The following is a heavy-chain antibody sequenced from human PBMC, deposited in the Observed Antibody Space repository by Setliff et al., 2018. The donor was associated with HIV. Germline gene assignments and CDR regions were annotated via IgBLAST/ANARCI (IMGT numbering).Heavy chain of an antibody. CDR1: GGSISSSSHY. CDR3: ARDRIEVLADSPHDVFDI. D-gene: IGHD3-22*01. Sequence: PSETLSLTCSVSGGSISSSSHYWGWIRQPPGKGLEWIGRVHNSAGSNYNPSLKSRVTMSVDTAKNQLSLKLTAVSAADTAVYYCARDRIEVLADSPHDVFDIWGRGIMVTVSS. CDR2: VHNSAGS. V-gene: IGHV4-39*07. J-gene: IGHJ3*02.